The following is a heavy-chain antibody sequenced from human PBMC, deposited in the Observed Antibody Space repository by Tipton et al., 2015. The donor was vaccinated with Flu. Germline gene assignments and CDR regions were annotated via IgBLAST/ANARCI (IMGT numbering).Heavy chain of an antibody. J-gene: IGHJ4*02. Sequence: QVQLVQSGAEVKKPGASVKVSCKASGYTFTSYGISWVRQAPGQGLEWMGWISAYNGNANYAQQLQGRVTMTTDTSTSNAYMGLRSLRSDDTAVYYCASGGSGSYYNRIGGPGTVWGQGTLVTVSS. V-gene: IGHV1-18*01. D-gene: IGHD3-10*01. CDR2: ISAYNGNA. CDR3: ASGGSGSYYNRIGGPGTV. CDR1: GYTFTSYG.